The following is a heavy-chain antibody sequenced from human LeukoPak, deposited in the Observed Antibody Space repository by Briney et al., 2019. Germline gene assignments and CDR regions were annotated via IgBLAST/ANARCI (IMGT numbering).Heavy chain of an antibody. CDR1: GFIFSFYC. CDR2: ICPDGTGI. CDR3: VRDFRSADY. J-gene: IGHJ4*02. V-gene: IGHV3-74*01. Sequence: GGSLRPSCAASGFIFSFYCMHWVRQAPGKGPMWVSRICPDGTGISYADSVKARFTTSRDNAKNTVYLQMNSLREEDTAVYYCVRDFRSADYWGQGTLVTVSS.